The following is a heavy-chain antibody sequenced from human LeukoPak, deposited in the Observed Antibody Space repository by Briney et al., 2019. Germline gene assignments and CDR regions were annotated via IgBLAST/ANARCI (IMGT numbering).Heavy chain of an antibody. J-gene: IGHJ4*02. CDR3: AKLREWELPDLFDY. Sequence: PGGSLRPSCAASGFTFSTYCMSWVRQAPGKGREWVSGISGSGGSRFYTDSVKGRFTISRDNSKNTLYLQMNSLRAEDTAVYYCAKLREWELPDLFDYWGQGTLVTVSS. CDR2: ISGSGGSR. V-gene: IGHV3-23*01. D-gene: IGHD1-26*01. CDR1: GFTFSTYC.